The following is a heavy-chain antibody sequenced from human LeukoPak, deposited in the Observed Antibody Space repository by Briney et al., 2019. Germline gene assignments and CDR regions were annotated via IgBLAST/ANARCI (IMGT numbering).Heavy chain of an antibody. V-gene: IGHV1-69*05. CDR3: ARDLGGDGYNYGGWFDP. CDR1: GGTFSSYA. D-gene: IGHD5-24*01. J-gene: IGHJ5*02. Sequence: ASVKVSCKASGGTFSSYAINWVRQAPGQGLEWMGGIIPIFGTANYAQKFQGRVTITTDESTSTAYMELSSLRSEDTAVYYCARDLGGDGYNYGGWFDPWGQGTLVTVSS. CDR2: IIPIFGTA.